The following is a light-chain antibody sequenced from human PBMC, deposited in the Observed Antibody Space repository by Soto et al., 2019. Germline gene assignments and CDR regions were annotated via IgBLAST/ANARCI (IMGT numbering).Light chain of an antibody. CDR1: QSVSSY. CDR2: DAS. Sequence: EIVWTQSPATLSLSPGERATLSCRASQSVSSYLAWYQQKSGQAPMLLIYDASNRATGIPARFSGSGSGTDFTLTISSLEPEDFAVYYCQQRSNGLTFGGGTKVEIK. CDR3: QQRSNGLT. V-gene: IGKV3-11*01. J-gene: IGKJ4*01.